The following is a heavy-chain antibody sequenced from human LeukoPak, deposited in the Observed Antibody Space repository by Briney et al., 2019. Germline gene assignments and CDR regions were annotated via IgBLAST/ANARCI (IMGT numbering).Heavy chain of an antibody. J-gene: IGHJ4*02. CDR3: AKDMVGAHGSGY. CDR2: ISYDGSNK. D-gene: IGHD1-26*01. CDR1: GFTFSSYG. V-gene: IGHV3-30*18. Sequence: GGSLRLSCAASGFTFSSYGMHWVRRAPGKGLEWVAVISYDGSNKYYADSVKGRFTISRDNSKNTLYLQMNSLRAEDTAVYYCAKDMVGAHGSGYWGQGTLVTVSS.